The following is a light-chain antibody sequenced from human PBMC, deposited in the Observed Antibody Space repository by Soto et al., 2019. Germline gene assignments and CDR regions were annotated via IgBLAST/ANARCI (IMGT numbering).Light chain of an antibody. V-gene: IGKV3-11*01. CDR3: QQRSIWPPT. CDR1: QGVDSY. Sequence: EIVLTQSPATLSLSPGERATLSCRASQGVDSYLAWYQQKRGQAPRLLIYDASNRATGIPARFSGSGSGTDYTLTICTLAPEDFAVYYCQQRSIWPPTFGQGTKVDIK. CDR2: DAS. J-gene: IGKJ2*01.